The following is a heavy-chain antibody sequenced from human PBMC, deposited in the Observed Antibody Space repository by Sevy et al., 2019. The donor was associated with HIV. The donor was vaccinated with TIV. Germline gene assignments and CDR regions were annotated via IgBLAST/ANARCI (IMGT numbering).Heavy chain of an antibody. CDR2: LIGGGSRT. J-gene: IGHJ6*02. CDR1: GFAFSNYA. V-gene: IGHV3-23*01. CDR3: AKRRVQSGLSGGGANFGMDV. Sequence: GGSLRLSCAASGFAFSNYAMSWVCQAPGKGLEWVSTLIGGGSRTYYADSLTGRFIISRDNSRNTLYLQMNSLRAEDTAIYYCAKRRVQSGLSGGGANFGMDVCGRGTTVTVSS. D-gene: IGHD2-8*02.